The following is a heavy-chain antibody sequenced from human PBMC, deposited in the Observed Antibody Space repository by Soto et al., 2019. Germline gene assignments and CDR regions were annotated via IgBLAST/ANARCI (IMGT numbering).Heavy chain of an antibody. CDR1: GYTFVDHY. J-gene: IGHJ6*02. CDR2: INPRNGDK. CDR3: ASGEVTRIEVMDV. D-gene: IGHD2-21*02. Sequence: ASVKVSCKTSGYTFVDHYLYWVRQAPGQGLEWMGWINPRNGDKKYAQKFQGRVTMIRDTIITTTYMDLSALTSDDTAVYYCASGEVTRIEVMDVWGQGTTVTVSS. V-gene: IGHV1-2*02.